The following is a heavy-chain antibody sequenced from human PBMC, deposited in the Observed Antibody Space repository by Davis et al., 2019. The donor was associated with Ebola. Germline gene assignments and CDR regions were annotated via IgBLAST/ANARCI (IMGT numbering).Heavy chain of an antibody. CDR2: INSDGSST. J-gene: IGHJ4*02. V-gene: IGHV3-74*01. CDR3: IGYIWGNYRHYFDS. CDR1: GFTFSSYW. Sequence: PGGSLRLSCAASGFTFSSYWMHWVRHAPGKGLVWVSRINSDGSSTTYADSVKGRFTISRDNSKNTLYLQMNSLRAEDTAVYYCIGYIWGNYRHYFDSWGQGTLVTVSS. D-gene: IGHD3-16*02.